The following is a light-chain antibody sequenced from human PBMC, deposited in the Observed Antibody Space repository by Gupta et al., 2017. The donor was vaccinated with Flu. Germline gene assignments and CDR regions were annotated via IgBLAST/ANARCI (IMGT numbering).Light chain of an antibody. CDR3: QQDDSTLFT. V-gene: IGKV4-1*01. CDR1: QSVLYSSNNKNY. CDR2: WAS. Sequence: DIVMTQSPDSLAVSLGERATINCKSSQSVLYSSNNKNYLAWYQQKPGQPPKLLIYWASTRDSGVPDRFSGSGSGTDFTLTISSLQAEDVAVYYCQQDDSTLFTFGHGTKVDIK. J-gene: IGKJ3*01.